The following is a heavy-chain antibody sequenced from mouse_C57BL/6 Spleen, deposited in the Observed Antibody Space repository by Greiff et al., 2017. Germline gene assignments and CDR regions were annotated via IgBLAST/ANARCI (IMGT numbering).Heavy chain of an antibody. J-gene: IGHJ1*03. CDR1: GYTFTDYE. V-gene: IGHV1-15*01. CDR2: IDPETGGT. Sequence: VQLQQSGAELVRPGASVTLSCKASGYTFTDYEMHWVKQTPVHGLEWIGAIDPETGGTAYNQKFKGKAILTADKSSSTAYMELRSLTSEDSAVYYCTRSGGSYWYFDVWGTGTTGTVSS. CDR3: TRSGGSYWYFDV. D-gene: IGHD3-1*01.